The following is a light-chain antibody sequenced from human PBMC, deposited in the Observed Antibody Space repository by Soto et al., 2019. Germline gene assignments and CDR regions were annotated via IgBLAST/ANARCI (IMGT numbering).Light chain of an antibody. Sequence: QPVLTQPPSASGTPGQRVTISCSGSSSNIGSNYVYWYQQLPGTAPKLLIYRDNQRPSGVPDRFSGSKSGTSASLAISGLRSEDEADYYCAAWDDSLSGPVLGGGTKVTVL. CDR3: AAWDDSLSGPV. V-gene: IGLV1-47*01. CDR2: RDN. CDR1: SSNIGSNY. J-gene: IGLJ2*01.